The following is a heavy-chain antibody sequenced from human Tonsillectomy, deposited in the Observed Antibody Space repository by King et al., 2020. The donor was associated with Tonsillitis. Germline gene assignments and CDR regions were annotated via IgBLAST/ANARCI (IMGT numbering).Heavy chain of an antibody. CDR2: ISAFNGNT. CDR3: ARDRSRDYDFWTAGFDP. D-gene: IGHD3-3*01. V-gene: IGHV1-18*01. J-gene: IGHJ5*02. Sequence: QLVQSGAEVTRPGASVKVSCKASGYSFTSYGISWVRQAPGQGLEWMGWISAFNGNTDYAQKFQGRLTMTTDTSTSTAYMELRSLSSDDTAGDYCARDRSRDYDFWTAGFDPWGQGTLVTVSS. CDR1: GYSFTSYG.